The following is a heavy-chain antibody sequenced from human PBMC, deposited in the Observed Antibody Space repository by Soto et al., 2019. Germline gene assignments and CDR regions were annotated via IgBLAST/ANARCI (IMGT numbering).Heavy chain of an antibody. D-gene: IGHD6-13*01. J-gene: IGHJ4*02. CDR1: GYTFTSYD. V-gene: IGHV1-8*01. CDR2: MNPNSGNT. CDR3: ARVGIAAAGIGRQVGSYGY. Sequence: QVQLVQSGAEVKKPGASVKVSCKASGYTFTSYDINWVRQATGQGLEWMGWMNPNSGNTGYAQIFQGRDTMTRNTSIITAYMELSSRRSEDTAVYYCARVGIAAAGIGRQVGSYGYWGQGTLVTVSS.